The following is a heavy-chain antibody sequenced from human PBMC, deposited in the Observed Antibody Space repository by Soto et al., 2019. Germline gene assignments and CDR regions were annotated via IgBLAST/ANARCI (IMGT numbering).Heavy chain of an antibody. Sequence: GGSLRLACTAGGFTFGDYAMSWVPQAPGKGLEWVGFIRSKAYGGTTEYAASVKGRFTISRDDSKSIAYLQMNSLKTEDTAVYYCTREEDIVVVPAAFDYWGQGT. V-gene: IGHV3-49*04. J-gene: IGHJ4*02. CDR3: TREEDIVVVPAAFDY. D-gene: IGHD2-2*01. CDR1: GFTFGDYA. CDR2: IRSKAYGGTT.